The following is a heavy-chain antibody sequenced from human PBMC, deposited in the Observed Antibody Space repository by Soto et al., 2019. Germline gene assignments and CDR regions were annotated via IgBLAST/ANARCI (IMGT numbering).Heavy chain of an antibody. CDR3: ARARYFDWFPNDY. CDR1: GFTFSSYS. D-gene: IGHD3-9*01. V-gene: IGHV3-21*01. Sequence: GGSLRLSCAASGFTFSSYSMNWVRQAPGKGLEWVSSISSSSSYISYADSVKGRFTISRDNAKNSLYLQMNSLRAEDTAVYYCARARYFDWFPNDYWGKGTLVTVSS. CDR2: ISSSSSYI. J-gene: IGHJ4*02.